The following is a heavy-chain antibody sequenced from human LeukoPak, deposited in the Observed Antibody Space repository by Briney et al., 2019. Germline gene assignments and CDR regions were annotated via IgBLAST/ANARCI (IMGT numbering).Heavy chain of an antibody. CDR3: ARAPMIVVVFPPRLDF. V-gene: IGHV1-2*02. CDR2: INPNTGGT. Sequence: ASVTVSCTTSGYTFTCYYMHWVRQAPGQGLEWMGWINPNTGGTNYAQKFQGRVTMTSDTSISTAYMELSSLRSDDTAMYYCARAPMIVVVFPPRLDFWGQGTLVTVSS. J-gene: IGHJ4*02. D-gene: IGHD3-22*01. CDR1: GYTFTCYY.